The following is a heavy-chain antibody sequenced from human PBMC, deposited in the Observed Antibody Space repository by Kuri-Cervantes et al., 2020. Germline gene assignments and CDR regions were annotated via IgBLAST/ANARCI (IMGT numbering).Heavy chain of an antibody. J-gene: IGHJ6*02. V-gene: IGHV3-9*01. Sequence: SLKISCAASGFTFDDYAMHWVRQAPGKGLEWVSGISWNSGSIGYADSVKGRFTISRDNAKNSLYLQMNSLRAEDTALYYCARLQGHGMDVWGQGTTVTVSS. CDR3: ARLQGHGMDV. CDR2: ISWNSGSI. D-gene: IGHD4-11*01. CDR1: GFTFDDYA.